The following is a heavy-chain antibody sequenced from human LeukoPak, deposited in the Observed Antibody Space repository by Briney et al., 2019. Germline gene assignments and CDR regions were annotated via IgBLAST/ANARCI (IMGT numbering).Heavy chain of an antibody. Sequence: ASVKVSCKASGYTFTGYYMHWVRQAPGQGLEWMGWINPNSGGTNYAQKFQGRVTMTRDTSISTAYMELSRLRSDDTAVYYCARVDSRDYGDAFDIWGQGTMVTVSS. D-gene: IGHD4-17*01. J-gene: IGHJ3*02. CDR1: GYTFTGYY. CDR3: ARVDSRDYGDAFDI. V-gene: IGHV1-2*02. CDR2: INPNSGGT.